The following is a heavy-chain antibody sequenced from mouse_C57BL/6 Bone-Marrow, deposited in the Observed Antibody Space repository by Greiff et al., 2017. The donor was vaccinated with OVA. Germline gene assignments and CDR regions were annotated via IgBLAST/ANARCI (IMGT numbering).Heavy chain of an antibody. CDR1: GFTFSSYA. Sequence: EVKLQESGVGLVKPGGSLKLSCAASGFTFSSYAMSWVRQTPEKRLEWVAYISSGGDYIYYADTVKGRFTISRDNARNTLYLQMNSLKSEDTAMYYCTREFITTVVDGDYWGQGTSVTVSS. CDR2: ISSGGDYI. J-gene: IGHJ4*01. CDR3: TREFITTVVDGDY. V-gene: IGHV5-9-1*02. D-gene: IGHD1-1*01.